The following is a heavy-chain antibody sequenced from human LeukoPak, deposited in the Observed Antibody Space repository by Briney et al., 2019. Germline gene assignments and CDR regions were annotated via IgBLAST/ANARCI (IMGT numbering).Heavy chain of an antibody. Sequence: GGSLRLSCAASGFTFSSYAMHWVRQAPGKGLEWVAVISYDGSNKYYADSVKGRFTISRDNSKNTLYLQMNSLRAEDTAVYYCANQTPFSLTTYWGQGTLVTVSS. CDR3: ANQTPFSLTTY. CDR2: ISYDGSNK. D-gene: IGHD1-1*01. CDR1: GFTFSSYA. V-gene: IGHV3-30*04. J-gene: IGHJ4*02.